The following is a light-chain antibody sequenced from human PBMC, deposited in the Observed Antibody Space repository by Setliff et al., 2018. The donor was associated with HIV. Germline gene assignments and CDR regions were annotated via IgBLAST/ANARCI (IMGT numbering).Light chain of an antibody. Sequence: DIVMTQSPDSLAVSLGERATINCKSSQSVLLSSNNKNYLAWYQQKPGQPPKLLIYWASTRESGVPDRFSGSGSGTDFTLTISSLRAEDVAVYYCQQYYSTPSFGGGTKVDIK. J-gene: IGKJ4*01. CDR3: QQYYSTPS. CDR1: QSVLLSSNNKNY. V-gene: IGKV4-1*01. CDR2: WAS.